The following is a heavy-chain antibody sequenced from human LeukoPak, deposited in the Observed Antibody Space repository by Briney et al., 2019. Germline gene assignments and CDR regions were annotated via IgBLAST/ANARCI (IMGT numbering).Heavy chain of an antibody. CDR2: ISSGSNTI. V-gene: IGHV3-48*04. CDR3: AKEGSRAGPRGWFDP. J-gene: IGHJ5*02. CDR1: GFTFSTYN. Sequence: GGSLRLSCAASGFTFSTYNMNWVRQAPGKGPEWVSYISSGSNTIYYADSVKGRFTISRDNAKNSLYLQMNSLRAEDTAVYYCAKEGSRAGPRGWFDPWGQGTLVTVSS. D-gene: IGHD6-19*01.